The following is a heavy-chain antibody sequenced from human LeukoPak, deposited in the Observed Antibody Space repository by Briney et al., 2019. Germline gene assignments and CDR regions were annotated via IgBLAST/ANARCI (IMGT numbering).Heavy chain of an antibody. CDR3: ARGIEDIVVVVAAGSYYYGMDV. CDR1: GYTFTSYG. V-gene: IGHV1-18*01. CDR2: ISAYNGNT. J-gene: IGHJ6*02. Sequence: ASVKVSCKASGYTFTSYGISWVRQAPGQGLEWMGWISAYNGNTNYAQKLQGRVTMTTDTSTSTAYMELRSLRSDDTAVYYCARGIEDIVVVVAAGSYYYGMDVWGQGTTVTVS. D-gene: IGHD2-15*01.